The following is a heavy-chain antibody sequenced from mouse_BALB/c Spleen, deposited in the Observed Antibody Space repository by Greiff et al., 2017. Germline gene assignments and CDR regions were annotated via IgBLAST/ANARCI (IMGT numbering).Heavy chain of an antibody. Sequence: QVQLQQSGSELVKPGASVKLSCKASGYTFTDSCMHWVKQRPGQGLEWIGDIYPGSGSTNYNEKFKGKATLTADTSSNTAYMQLSSLTSEDSAVYSCAKGRNAYCPMDYWGQGTSVTVSS. V-gene: IGHV1-55*01. J-gene: IGHJ4*01. D-gene: IGHD2-10*01. CDR2: IYPGSGST. CDR3: AKGRNAYCPMDY. CDR1: GYTFTDSC.